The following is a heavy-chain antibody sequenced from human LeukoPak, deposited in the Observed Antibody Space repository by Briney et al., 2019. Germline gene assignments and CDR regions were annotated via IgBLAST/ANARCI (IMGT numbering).Heavy chain of an antibody. Sequence: SETLSLTCTVSGGSISSGSYYWSWIRQPAGKGLEWIGRIYTSGSTNYNPSLKSRVTMSVDTSKNQFSLKLSSVTAADTAVYYCARVECSGGSCYSGWLRYWGQGTLVTVSS. V-gene: IGHV4-61*02. CDR1: GGSISSGSYY. D-gene: IGHD2-15*01. J-gene: IGHJ4*02. CDR2: IYTSGST. CDR3: ARVECSGGSCYSGWLRY.